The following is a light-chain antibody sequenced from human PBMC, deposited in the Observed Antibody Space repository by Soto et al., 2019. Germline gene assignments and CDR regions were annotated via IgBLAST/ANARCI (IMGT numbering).Light chain of an antibody. Sequence: QSVLTQPPSVSAAPGQKVTISCSGTTSNIGNNYVAWYQQLPGTAPKLLIYDNHKRPSAIPDRFSGSKSGTSATLAITGRQTGDEDIYYCGTWDTTLNTAVFGGGTQLTVL. CDR1: TSNIGNNY. J-gene: IGLJ7*01. V-gene: IGLV1-51*01. CDR2: DNH. CDR3: GTWDTTLNTAV.